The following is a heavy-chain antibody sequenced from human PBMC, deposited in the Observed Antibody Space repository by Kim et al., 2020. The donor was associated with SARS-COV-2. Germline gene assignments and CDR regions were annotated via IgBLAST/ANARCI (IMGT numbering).Heavy chain of an antibody. Sequence: SETLSLTCTVSGGSISSYYWSWIRQPPGKGLEWIGYIYYSGSTNYNPSLKSRVTISVDTSKNQFSLKLSSVTAADTAVYYCASTRRQENWYFDLWGRGTLVTVSS. CDR3: ASTRRQENWYFDL. J-gene: IGHJ2*01. CDR2: IYYSGST. V-gene: IGHV4-59*08. CDR1: GGSISSYY.